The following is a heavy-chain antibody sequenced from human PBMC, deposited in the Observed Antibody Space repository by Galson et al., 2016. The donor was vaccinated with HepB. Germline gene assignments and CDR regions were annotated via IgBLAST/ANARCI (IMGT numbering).Heavy chain of an antibody. D-gene: IGHD1-1*01. CDR2: IKQGGSYI. CDR3: VRSRGNDG. V-gene: IGHV3-7*01. CDR1: GFSFSDYW. Sequence: LRLSCAASGFSFSDYWMTWVRQAPGKGLEWVANIKQGGSYIHYVDSVRGRFTISRGNAKNSLYLQMNSLRVEDTAVYYCVRSRGNDGWGQGTLVTVSS. J-gene: IGHJ4*02.